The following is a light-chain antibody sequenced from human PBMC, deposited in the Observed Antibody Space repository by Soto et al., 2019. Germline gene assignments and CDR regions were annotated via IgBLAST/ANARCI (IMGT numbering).Light chain of an antibody. CDR1: QSVGSN. CDR3: QQRNAWPPIT. J-gene: IGKJ5*01. V-gene: IGKV3-15*01. CDR2: RAS. Sequence: ERLIIHSTATLSVSPGESATLSCRASQSVGSNLAWYQQKPGQAPRLLMYRASTRATRIPARLSGSGSGTDFTLTISSLEPEDFALYYCQQRNAWPPITFGQGTRLEI.